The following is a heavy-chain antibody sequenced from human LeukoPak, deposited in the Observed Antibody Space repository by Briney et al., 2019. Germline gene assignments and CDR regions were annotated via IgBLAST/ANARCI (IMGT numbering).Heavy chain of an antibody. CDR2: IYYSGST. V-gene: IGHV4-39*07. Sequence: SETLSLTCTVSGGSISSSSYYWGWIRQPPGKGLEWIGSIYYSGSTYYNPSLKSRVTISVDTSKNQFSLKLSSVTAADTAVYYCARTAAGDFWSGIYCYYYMDVWGKGTTVTVSS. CDR1: GGSISSSSYY. J-gene: IGHJ6*03. CDR3: ARTAAGDFWSGIYCYYYMDV. D-gene: IGHD3-3*01.